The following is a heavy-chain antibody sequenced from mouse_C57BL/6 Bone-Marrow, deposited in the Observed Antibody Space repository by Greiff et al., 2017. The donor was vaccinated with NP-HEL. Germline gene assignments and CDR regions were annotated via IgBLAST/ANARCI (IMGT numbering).Heavy chain of an antibody. CDR1: GYTFTEYT. V-gene: IGHV1-62-2*01. J-gene: IGHJ3*01. CDR3: ARHEEGWAWFAY. Sequence: QVQLKESGAELVKPGASVKLSCKASGYTFTEYTIHWVKQRSGQGLEWIGWFYPGSGSIKYNEKFKDKATLTADKSSSTVYMELSRLTSGDSAVYFCARHEEGWAWFAYWGQGTLVTVSA. D-gene: IGHD3-3*01. CDR2: FYPGSGSI.